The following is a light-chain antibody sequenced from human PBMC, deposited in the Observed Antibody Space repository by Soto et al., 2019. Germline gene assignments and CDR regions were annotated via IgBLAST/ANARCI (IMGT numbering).Light chain of an antibody. CDR2: EVS. V-gene: IGLV2-8*01. J-gene: IGLJ1*01. CDR1: SSDVGGYNY. Sequence: QSELTQPPSASGSPGQSVTISCTGTSSDVGGYNYVSWYQQHPGKAPKLMIYEVSKRPSGVPDRFSGSKSGNTASLTVSGLQAEDEADYYCSSYAGSNNPLYVFGTGTKVTVL. CDR3: SSYAGSNNPLYV.